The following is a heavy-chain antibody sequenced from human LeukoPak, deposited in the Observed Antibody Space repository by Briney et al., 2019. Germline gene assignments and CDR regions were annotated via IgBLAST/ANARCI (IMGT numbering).Heavy chain of an antibody. CDR2: IYSGGST. V-gene: IGHV3-53*01. Sequence: GGSLRLSCAASGFTVSSNYMSWVRQAPGKGLEWVSVIYSGGSTYYADSVKGRFTISRDNSKNTLYLQMNSLRAEDTAVYYCARDGVDSSGYQYYFDYWGQGTLVTVSS. J-gene: IGHJ4*02. D-gene: IGHD3-22*01. CDR1: GFTVSSNY. CDR3: ARDGVDSSGYQYYFDY.